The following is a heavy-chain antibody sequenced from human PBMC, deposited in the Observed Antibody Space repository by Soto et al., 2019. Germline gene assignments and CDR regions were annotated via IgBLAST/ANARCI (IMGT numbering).Heavy chain of an antibody. J-gene: IGHJ6*02. CDR1: GGSLSGYY. D-gene: IGHD3-10*01. CDR2: INHSGRT. CDR3: ARDYITLVRGVILHYYYSGMDV. V-gene: IGHV4-34*01. Sequence: PSETLSLTCAVYGGSLSGYYWSWIRQPPGKGLEWIGEINHSGRTRYNPSLKSRVTISVDTPKNQLSLKLSSVTAADTAVYYCARDYITLVRGVILHYYYSGMDVWGQGTTVTVSS.